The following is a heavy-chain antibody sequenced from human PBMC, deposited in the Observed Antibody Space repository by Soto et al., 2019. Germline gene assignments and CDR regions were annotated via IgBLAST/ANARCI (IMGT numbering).Heavy chain of an antibody. CDR3: ARGSGIPYFDY. D-gene: IGHD3-10*01. Sequence: SETLSLTCAVSGGSISSGGYSWSWIRQPPGKGLEWIGYIYHSGSTYYNPSLKSRVTISVDRSKNQFSLKLSSVTAADTAVYYCARGSGIPYFDYWGQGTLVTVSS. V-gene: IGHV4-30-2*01. CDR2: IYHSGST. CDR1: GGSISSGGYS. J-gene: IGHJ4*02.